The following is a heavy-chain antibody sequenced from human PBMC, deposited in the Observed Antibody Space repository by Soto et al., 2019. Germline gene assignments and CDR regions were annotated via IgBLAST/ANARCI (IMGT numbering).Heavy chain of an antibody. CDR3: ESDSGYYDSSGHCHY. D-gene: IGHD3-22*01. CDR2: SSAYNGNT. Sequence: QVQLVQSGAEVKKPGASVKVSCKASGYTFTSYGIRWVRQAPGQGLEWMGWSSAYNGNTNYAQKLQGRVTMTTDTSTSTACMYLRSLTSDDTAVYSGESDSGYYDSSGHCHYRGQGTLVTVSS. J-gene: IGHJ4*02. V-gene: IGHV1-18*01. CDR1: GYTFTSYG.